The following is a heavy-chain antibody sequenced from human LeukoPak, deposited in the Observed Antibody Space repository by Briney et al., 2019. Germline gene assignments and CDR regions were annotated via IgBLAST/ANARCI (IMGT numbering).Heavy chain of an antibody. CDR3: TRGRGSYCFDY. D-gene: IGHD1-26*01. CDR2: IKQDGSEM. CDR1: GFSFSGYW. Sequence: GGSLRLSCAASGFSFSGYWMSWVRQAPGKGLEWVASIKQDGSEMYYVDSVKGRFTISRDNAKNSLYVQMNSLRAEDTAVYYCTRGRGSYCFDYWGQGTLVTVSS. J-gene: IGHJ4*02. V-gene: IGHV3-7*01.